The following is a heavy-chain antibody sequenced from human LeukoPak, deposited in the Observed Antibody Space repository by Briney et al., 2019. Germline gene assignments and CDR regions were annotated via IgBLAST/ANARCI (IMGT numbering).Heavy chain of an antibody. CDR1: GYTFTSYY. CDR3: ARDGGTMVRGVIITDNWFGP. D-gene: IGHD3-10*01. Sequence: ASVKVSCKASGYTFTSYYMHWVRQAPGQGLEWMGIINPSGGSTSYAQKFQGRVTMTRDTSTSTVYMELSSLRSEDTAVYYCARDGGTMVRGVIITDNWFGPWGQGTLVTVSS. CDR2: INPSGGST. J-gene: IGHJ5*02. V-gene: IGHV1-46*01.